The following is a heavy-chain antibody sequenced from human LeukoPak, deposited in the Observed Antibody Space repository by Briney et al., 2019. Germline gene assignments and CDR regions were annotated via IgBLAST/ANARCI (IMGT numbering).Heavy chain of an antibody. CDR1: GFTFDDYA. J-gene: IGHJ4*02. CDR3: AKESSSGYYFDY. CDR2: ISWNSGSI. D-gene: IGHD6-19*01. V-gene: IGHV3-9*03. Sequence: GRSLRLSCAASGFTFDDYAMHWVRQAPGKGLEWVSGISWNSGSIGYADSVKGRFTISRDNAKNSPYLQMNSLRAEDMALYYCAKESSSGYYFDYWGQGTLVTVSS.